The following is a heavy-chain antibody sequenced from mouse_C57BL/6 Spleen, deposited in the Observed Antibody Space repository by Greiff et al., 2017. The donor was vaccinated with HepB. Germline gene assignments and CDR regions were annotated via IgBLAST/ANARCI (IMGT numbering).Heavy chain of an antibody. CDR3: AREGEFYYYGSQGFAY. D-gene: IGHD1-1*01. CDR2: IGPGSGST. CDR1: GYTFTDYY. Sequence: QVQLQQSGAELVKPGASVKISCKASGYTFTDYYINWVKQRPGQGLEWIGKIGPGSGSTYYNEKFKGKATLTADKSSSTAYMQLSSLTSEDSAVYFCAREGEFYYYGSQGFAYWGQGTLVTVSA. J-gene: IGHJ3*01. V-gene: IGHV1-77*01.